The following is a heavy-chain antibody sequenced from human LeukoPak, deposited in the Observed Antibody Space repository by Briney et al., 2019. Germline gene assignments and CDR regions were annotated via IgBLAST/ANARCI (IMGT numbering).Heavy chain of an antibody. Sequence: PGGSLRLSCAASGFTFSSYSMNWVRQAPGKGLEWVSYISSSSSTIYYADSVKGRFTMSRDNAKNSLYLQMNSLRDEDTAVYYCARSFGYYYDSSGQFDYWGQGTLVTVSS. CDR1: GFTFSSYS. J-gene: IGHJ4*02. CDR3: ARSFGYYYDSSGQFDY. V-gene: IGHV3-48*02. CDR2: ISSSSSTI. D-gene: IGHD3-22*01.